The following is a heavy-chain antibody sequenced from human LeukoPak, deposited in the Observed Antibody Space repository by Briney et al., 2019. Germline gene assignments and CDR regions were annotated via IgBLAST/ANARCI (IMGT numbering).Heavy chain of an antibody. CDR2: IWYDGSNK. Sequence: PAGSLRLSCAASGFTFSSYGMHWVRQAPGKGLEWVSVIWYDGSNKYYADAVKGRFTNSRDNSKNTLYLQMNRLRAEDTAVYYCARDKPPPYYYDSSGIFDYWGQGTLVTVSS. CDR3: ARDKPPPYYYDSSGIFDY. V-gene: IGHV3-33*01. D-gene: IGHD3-22*01. CDR1: GFTFSSYG. J-gene: IGHJ4*02.